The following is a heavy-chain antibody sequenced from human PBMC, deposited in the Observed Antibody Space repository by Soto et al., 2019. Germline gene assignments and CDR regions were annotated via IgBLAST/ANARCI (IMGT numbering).Heavy chain of an antibody. CDR3: ARDRSGSSGWDDDYYGMDV. CDR2: IWYDGSNK. CDR1: GFTFSSYG. Sequence: QVQLVESGGGVVQPGRSLRLSCAASGFTFSSYGMHWVRQAPGKGLEWVAVIWYDGSNKYYADSVKGRFTISRDNSKNTLYLKMHSLSAEDTAVYYWARDRSGSSGWDDDYYGMDVWGQGTTVTVSS. V-gene: IGHV3-33*01. D-gene: IGHD6-19*01. J-gene: IGHJ6*02.